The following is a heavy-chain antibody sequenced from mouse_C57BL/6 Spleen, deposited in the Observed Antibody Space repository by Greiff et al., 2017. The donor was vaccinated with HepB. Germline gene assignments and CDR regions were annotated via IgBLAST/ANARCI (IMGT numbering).Heavy chain of an antibody. CDR2: IDPEDGET. J-gene: IGHJ2*01. CDR1: GFNIKDYY. CDR3: ARLEAYYSNYWGY. D-gene: IGHD2-5*01. Sequence: EVQLQQSGAELVKPGASVKLSCTASGFNIKDYYMPWVKQRTEQGLEWIGRIDPEDGETKYAPKLQGKATITADTSYNKSYLQLSSLTSEDTAVYYCARLEAYYSNYWGYWGQGTTLTVSS. V-gene: IGHV14-2*01.